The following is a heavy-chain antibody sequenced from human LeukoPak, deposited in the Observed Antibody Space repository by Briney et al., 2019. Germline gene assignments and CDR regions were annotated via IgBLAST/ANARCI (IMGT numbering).Heavy chain of an antibody. CDR2: IYYSGST. CDR1: GGSISSSSYY. J-gene: IGHJ4*02. V-gene: IGHV4-39*01. D-gene: IGHD6-13*01. CDR3: SLYSRSWYEPKAGFDY. Sequence: PSETLSLTCTVSGGSISSSSYYWAWIRQPPGKGLEWIGSIYYSGSTYYNPSLKSRVTISVDTSKNQFSLKLSSVTAADTAVYYCSLYSRSWYEPKAGFDYWGQGTLVTVSS.